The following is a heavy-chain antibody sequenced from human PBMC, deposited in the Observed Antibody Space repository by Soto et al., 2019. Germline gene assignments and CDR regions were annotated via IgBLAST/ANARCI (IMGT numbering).Heavy chain of an antibody. CDR2: IYYSGST. V-gene: IGHV4-31*03. Sequence: SETLSLTCTVSGGSISSGGYYWSWIRQHPGKGLEWIGYIYYSGSTNYNPSLKSRVTISVDTSKNQFSLKLSSVTAADTAVYYCARDGGGGIDYWGQGTLVTVSS. CDR1: GGSISSGGYY. J-gene: IGHJ4*02. D-gene: IGHD3-16*01. CDR3: ARDGGGGIDY.